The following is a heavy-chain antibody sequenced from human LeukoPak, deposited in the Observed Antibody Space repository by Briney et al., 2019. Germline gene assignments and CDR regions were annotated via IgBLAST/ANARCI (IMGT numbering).Heavy chain of an antibody. CDR1: GFTFSSYG. V-gene: IGHV3-33*01. D-gene: IGHD4-17*01. J-gene: IGHJ4*02. CDR2: IWYDGSNK. Sequence: RPGGSLRLSCAASGFTFSSYGMHWVRQAPGKGLGWVAVIWYDGSNKYYADSVKGRFTISRDNSKNTLYLQMNSLRAEDTAVYYCASSYGDYGGDYWGQGTLVTVSS. CDR3: ASSYGDYGGDY.